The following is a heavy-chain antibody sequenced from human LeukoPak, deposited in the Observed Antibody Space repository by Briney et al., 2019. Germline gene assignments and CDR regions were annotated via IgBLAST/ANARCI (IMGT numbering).Heavy chain of an antibody. CDR2: INPTGDST. CDR1: GYTFTSYY. V-gene: IGHV1-46*01. J-gene: IGHJ4*02. CDR3: ARHPSPQLHHFDY. D-gene: IGHD2-2*01. Sequence: ALVKVSCKASGYTFTSYYMHWVRQAPGQGLEWMGIINPTGDSTSYAQKFQARVTMTRDTSTNTVYMELSSLRSEDTAVYYCARHPSPQLHHFDYWGQGTLVTVSS.